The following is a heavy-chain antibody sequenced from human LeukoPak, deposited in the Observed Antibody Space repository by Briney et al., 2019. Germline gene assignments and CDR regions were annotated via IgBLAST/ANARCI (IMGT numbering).Heavy chain of an antibody. Sequence: TSETLSLTCTVSGGSISGDHWNWIRQPPGKGLEWIGYIYYSGSTNYNPSLKSRVTISIDTSKNQFSLKLTSVTAADTAVYYCARRNDFGIWGQGTMVTVSS. CDR3: ARRNDFGI. CDR2: IYYSGST. CDR1: GGSISGDH. V-gene: IGHV4-59*08. J-gene: IGHJ3*02.